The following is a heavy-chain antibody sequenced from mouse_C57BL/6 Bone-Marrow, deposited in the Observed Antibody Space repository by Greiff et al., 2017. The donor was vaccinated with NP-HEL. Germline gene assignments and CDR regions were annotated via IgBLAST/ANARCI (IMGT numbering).Heavy chain of an antibody. J-gene: IGHJ3*01. CDR1: GYTFTEYT. CDR2: FYPGSGSI. Sequence: VQLQESGAELVKPGASVKLSCKASGYTFTEYTIHWVKQRSGQGLEWIGWFYPGSGSIKYNEKFKDKATLTADKSSSTVYMELSRLTSEDSAVYFCARHEDDGYYVSIPFAYWGQGTLVTVSA. D-gene: IGHD2-3*01. CDR3: ARHEDDGYYVSIPFAY. V-gene: IGHV1-62-2*01.